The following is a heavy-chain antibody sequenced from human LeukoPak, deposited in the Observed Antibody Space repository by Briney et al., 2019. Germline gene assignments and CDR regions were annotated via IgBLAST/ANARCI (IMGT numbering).Heavy chain of an antibody. J-gene: IGHJ4*02. Sequence: ASLKVSCKASGYTFTSYYMHWVRQAPGQGLEWVGIINPSGGGTSYAQTLKGRVTMSRDTSKSTVYMDMSSLRDEDTAVYYCAILIPMGRGATVDYWGQGTLVTVSS. CDR1: GYTFTSYY. V-gene: IGHV1-46*04. D-gene: IGHD3-10*01. CDR2: INPSGGGT. CDR3: AILIPMGRGATVDY.